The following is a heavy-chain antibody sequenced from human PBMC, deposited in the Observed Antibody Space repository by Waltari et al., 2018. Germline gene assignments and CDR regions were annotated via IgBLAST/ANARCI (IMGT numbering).Heavy chain of an antibody. CDR1: GFTFSSYG. J-gene: IGHJ4*02. CDR2: IRYDGSNK. D-gene: IGHD1-26*01. V-gene: IGHV3-30*02. CDR3: AKVPRSVSATGSADY. Sequence: QVQLVESGGGVVQPGGSLRLSCAASGFTFSSYGMHWVRQAPGKGVEWVAFIRYDGSNKYYADSVKVRFTISRDNSKNTLYLQMNGLRAEDTAVYYCAKVPRSVSATGSADYWGQGTLVTVSS.